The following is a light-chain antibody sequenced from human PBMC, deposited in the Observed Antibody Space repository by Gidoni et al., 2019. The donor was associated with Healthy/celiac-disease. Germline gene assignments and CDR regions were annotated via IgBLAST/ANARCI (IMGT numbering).Light chain of an antibody. CDR1: SSNLGSNT. J-gene: IGLJ2*01. CDR2: SNN. V-gene: IGLV1-44*01. CDR3: AAWDDSLNGPV. Sequence: QSVLPQPPSASRTPGQGVTISCSGSSSNLGSNTVNWYRQLPGTAPKRLIYSNNQRPSGVPDRFSGSKSGTSASLAISGLQSEDEADYYCAAWDDSLNGPVFGGGTKLTVL.